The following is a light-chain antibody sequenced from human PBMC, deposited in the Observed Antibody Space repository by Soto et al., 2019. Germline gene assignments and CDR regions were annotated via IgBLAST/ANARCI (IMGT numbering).Light chain of an antibody. CDR2: TAS. CDR1: QAISTW. J-gene: IGKJ1*01. CDR3: LQHNSYPRT. Sequence: DIQMTHSPSSVSASVGDRVSISCRASQAISTWLAWYQQSPGKAPKLLIYTASSLQTGVPSRFSGSGSGAEFTLTISSLQPEDFGTYYCLQHNSYPRTFGQGTKVEIX. V-gene: IGKV1-12*01.